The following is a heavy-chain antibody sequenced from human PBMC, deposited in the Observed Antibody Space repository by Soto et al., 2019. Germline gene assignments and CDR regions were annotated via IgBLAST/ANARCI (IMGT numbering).Heavy chain of an antibody. CDR2: IYYSGST. CDR1: GGSISSYY. J-gene: IGHJ5*01. Sequence: PSETLSLTCTVSGGSISSYYWSWIRQPPGRGLELIGYIYYSGSTNYNSGSTNHNPSLKSRVTTSVDTSKNQISLKLTSVTAADTAVYYCASLGGDSRSWCFGSWGQGTLVTVSS. CDR3: ASLGGDSRSWCFGS. D-gene: IGHD6-13*01. V-gene: IGHV4-59*01.